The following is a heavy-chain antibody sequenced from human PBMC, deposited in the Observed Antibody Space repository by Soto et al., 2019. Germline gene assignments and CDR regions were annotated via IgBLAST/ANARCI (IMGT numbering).Heavy chain of an antibody. Sequence: SVKVSCKASGDTFSRYAISWVRQAPGQGPEWMGGIIPIFGSVNYAQKFQGRVTITADESTGTAYMELSSLRSEDTAVYYCARDTALVRSGYYYSGMDVWGQGTTVTVSS. CDR3: ARDTALVRSGYYYSGMDV. D-gene: IGHD5-18*01. CDR2: IIPIFGSV. CDR1: GDTFSRYA. J-gene: IGHJ6*02. V-gene: IGHV1-69*13.